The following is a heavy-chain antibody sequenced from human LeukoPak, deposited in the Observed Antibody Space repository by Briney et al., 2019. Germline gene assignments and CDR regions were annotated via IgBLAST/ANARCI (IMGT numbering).Heavy chain of an antibody. D-gene: IGHD3-22*01. CDR2: ISGSGGST. V-gene: IGHV3-23*01. J-gene: IGHJ4*02. CDR1: GFTFSSYA. Sequence: GGSLRLSCAASGFTFSSYAMSWVGQAPGKGLEWVSAISGSGGSTYYADSVKGRFTISRDNSKNTLYLQMNSLRAEDTAVYYCAKDGEVRDYYDSSGYPYYFDYRGQGTLVTVSS. CDR3: AKDGEVRDYYDSSGYPYYFDY.